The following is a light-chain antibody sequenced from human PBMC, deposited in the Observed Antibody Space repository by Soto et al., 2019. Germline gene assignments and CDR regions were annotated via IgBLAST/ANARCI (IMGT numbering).Light chain of an antibody. Sequence: DIQMTPSPSTLSASVGDRVTITCRASQSISSWLAWYQQKPGKAPKLLIYKASSLESGVPSRFSGSGSGTEFTLTISSLQPDDFATYYCQQYNSYRTFDQGTKVEIK. V-gene: IGKV1-5*03. CDR1: QSISSW. CDR2: KAS. CDR3: QQYNSYRT. J-gene: IGKJ1*01.